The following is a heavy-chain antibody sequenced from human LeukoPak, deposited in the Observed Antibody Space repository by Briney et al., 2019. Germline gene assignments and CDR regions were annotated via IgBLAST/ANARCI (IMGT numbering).Heavy chain of an antibody. CDR3: GKTTAGYSSGQKPAWPVDY. CDR1: GFTFGSFA. V-gene: IGHV3-23*01. D-gene: IGHD5-18*01. J-gene: IGHJ4*02. Sequence: GGSLRLSCEASGFTFGSFAMYWVRQAPGKGLEWIAGIFGSGGSPHYVDSVKGRFTISRDNLQNTVYLQINSLRVEDTAVYYCGKTTAGYSSGQKPAWPVDYWGPGTLVTVSS. CDR2: IFGSGGSP.